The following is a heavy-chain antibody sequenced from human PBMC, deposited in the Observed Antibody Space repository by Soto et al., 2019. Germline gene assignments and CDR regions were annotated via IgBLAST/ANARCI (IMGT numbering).Heavy chain of an antibody. V-gene: IGHV3-23*01. J-gene: IGHJ4*02. CDR1: GFTFSSYA. CDR3: AYSSTPFDY. CDR2: ISGSGGST. Sequence: EVPLLESGGGLVKPGGSLRLSCAASGFTFSSYAMSWVRQAPGKGLEWVSAISGSGGSTYYADSVKGRFTISRDNSKNALYLQMNSLRAEDTAVYYCAYSSTPFDYWGQGTLVTVSS. D-gene: IGHD6-13*01.